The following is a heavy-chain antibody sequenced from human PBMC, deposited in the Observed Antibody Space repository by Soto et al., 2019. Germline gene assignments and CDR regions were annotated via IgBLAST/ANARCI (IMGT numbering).Heavy chain of an antibody. Sequence: QLQQWGAGLLKPSETLSLTGAVYNGSFSKYYWNWIRQSPGKGLEWTGEINQSGATNYNPSLKSQVTISVYTAKNQCSLKLKSRTAADTAVYFCARAYYYATGSSFPYWGQGTLVTVSS. CDR2: INQSGAT. J-gene: IGHJ4*02. CDR1: NGSFSKYY. CDR3: ARAYYYATGSSFPY. V-gene: IGHV4-34*01. D-gene: IGHD3-10*01.